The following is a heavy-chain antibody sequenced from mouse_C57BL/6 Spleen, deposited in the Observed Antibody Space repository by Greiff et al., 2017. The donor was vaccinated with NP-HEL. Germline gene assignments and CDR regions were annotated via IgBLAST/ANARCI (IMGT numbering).Heavy chain of an antibody. V-gene: IGHV1-43*01. CDR2: INPSTGGT. Sequence: EVQLQQSGPELVKPGASVKISCKASGYSFTGYYMHWVKQSSEKSLEWIGEINPSTGGTSYNQKFKGKATLTVDKSSSTAYMQLKSLTSEDSAVYYCARSGYGNYDFDYWGQGTTLTVSS. J-gene: IGHJ2*01. CDR3: ARSGYGNYDFDY. D-gene: IGHD2-1*01. CDR1: GYSFTGYY.